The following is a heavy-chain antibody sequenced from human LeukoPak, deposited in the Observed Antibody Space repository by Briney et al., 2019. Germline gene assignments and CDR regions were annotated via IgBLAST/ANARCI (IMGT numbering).Heavy chain of an antibody. CDR1: GFTFSSYA. D-gene: IGHD5-18*01. CDR2: ISYDGSNK. CDR3: ARGTPERGYSYGYSGAFDI. J-gene: IGHJ3*02. V-gene: IGHV3-30-3*01. Sequence: GGSLRLSCAASGFTFSSYAMHWVRQAPGKGLEWVAVISYDGSNKYYADPVKGRFTISRDNSKNTLYLQMNSLRAEDTAVYYCARGTPERGYSYGYSGAFDIWAKGQWSPSLQ.